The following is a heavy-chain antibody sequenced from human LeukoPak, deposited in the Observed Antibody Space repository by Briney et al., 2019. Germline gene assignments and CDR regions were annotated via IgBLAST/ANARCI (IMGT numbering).Heavy chain of an antibody. Sequence: GGSLRLSCTGSGFSFGDYAMSWVRQAPGKGLEWVGAIRSNADGGKTEYAASVRGRFTISRDDSQRIAYLEINSLKTEDTAVYYCSRLVVHPYSHDWGQGTLVTASS. D-gene: IGHD2-15*01. V-gene: IGHV3-49*04. CDR3: SRLVVHPYSHD. CDR2: IRSNADGGKT. J-gene: IGHJ1*01. CDR1: GFSFGDYA.